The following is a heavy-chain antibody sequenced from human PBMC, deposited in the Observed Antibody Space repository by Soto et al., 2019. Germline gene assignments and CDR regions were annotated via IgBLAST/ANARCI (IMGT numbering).Heavy chain of an antibody. Sequence: GGSLRLSCVGSGFNFRIYTMNWVRQAPGKGPEWVSSISQTGDYIFYADSVKGRFTISRDNAKNSVFLQMNSLGAEDTAVYYCARDRRWLLRNHDAFDIWGQGTMVTVSS. D-gene: IGHD1-26*01. CDR2: ISQTGDYI. CDR3: ARDRRWLLRNHDAFDI. V-gene: IGHV3-21*01. J-gene: IGHJ3*02. CDR1: GFNFRIYT.